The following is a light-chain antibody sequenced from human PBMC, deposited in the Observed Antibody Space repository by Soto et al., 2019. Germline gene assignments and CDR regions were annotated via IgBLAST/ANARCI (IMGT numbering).Light chain of an antibody. CDR3: QSYYGYPYT. V-gene: IGKV1-5*03. CDR2: KAS. J-gene: IGKJ5*01. CDR1: QDISTW. Sequence: DFQMTQSPSTLSASVGDRVTITCRASQDISTWLAWYQQKPGKAPKLLIYKASSLASGVPSRFSGGGSGPEFTLTISSLQPDDHATFYCQSYYGYPYTFGQGTRLEIK.